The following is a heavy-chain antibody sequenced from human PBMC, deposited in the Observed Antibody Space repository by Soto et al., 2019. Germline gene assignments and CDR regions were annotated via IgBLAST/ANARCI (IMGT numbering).Heavy chain of an antibody. CDR2: FDPEDGET. D-gene: IGHD3-22*01. J-gene: IGHJ3*02. V-gene: IGHV1-24*01. CDR3: ATGVYDSSGYYRNTYAFDI. CDR1: GYTLTELS. Sequence: ASVKVSCKVSGYTLTELSMHWVRQAPGKGLEWMGGFDPEDGETIYAQKFQGRVTMTEDTSTDTAYMELSSLRSEDTAVYYCATGVYDSSGYYRNTYAFDIWGQGTMATVSS.